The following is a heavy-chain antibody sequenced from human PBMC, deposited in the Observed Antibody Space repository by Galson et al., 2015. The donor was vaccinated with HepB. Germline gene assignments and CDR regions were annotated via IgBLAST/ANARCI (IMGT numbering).Heavy chain of an antibody. J-gene: IGHJ4*02. CDR2: INPNTGGT. D-gene: IGHD3-3*01. CDR3: ARDRGDTVIIPGPF. Sequence: SVKVSCKASGYTFLDYWIHWVRQAPEQGLEWMGWINPNTGGTNYAQRFQGRVTMTRDTSTKTAYMEVSRLKYDDTAIYYCARDRGDTVIIPGPFWGQGTLVTVSS. V-gene: IGHV1-2*02. CDR1: GYTFLDYW.